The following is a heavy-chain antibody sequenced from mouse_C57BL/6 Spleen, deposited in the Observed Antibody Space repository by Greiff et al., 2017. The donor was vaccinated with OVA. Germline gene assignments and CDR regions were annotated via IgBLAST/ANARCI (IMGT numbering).Heavy chain of an antibody. J-gene: IGHJ4*01. CDR3: ARDGYGYDGAMDY. V-gene: IGHV5-4*01. CDR1: GFTFSSYA. Sequence: EVQRVESGGGLVKPGGSLKLSCAASGFTFSSYAMSWVSQTPEKRLEWVATISDGGSYTYYPDNVKGRFTISRDNAKNNLYLQMSHLKSEDTAMYYCARDGYGYDGAMDYWGQGTSVTVSS. CDR2: ISDGGSYT. D-gene: IGHD2-2*01.